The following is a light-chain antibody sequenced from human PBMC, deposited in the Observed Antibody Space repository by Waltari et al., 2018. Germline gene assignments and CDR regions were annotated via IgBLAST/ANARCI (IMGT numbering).Light chain of an antibody. J-gene: IGKJ1*01. Sequence: EIVLTHSPGTLSWSPGERGPPSCRARQSVSRFLPWYQQKPGQAPRLLIYGASTRATGIPDRFSGSGSGTDFSLTISRLEPEDFAVYYCQKYDRLPATFGQGTKVEIK. CDR1: QSVSRF. CDR3: QKYDRLPAT. V-gene: IGKV3-20*01. CDR2: GAS.